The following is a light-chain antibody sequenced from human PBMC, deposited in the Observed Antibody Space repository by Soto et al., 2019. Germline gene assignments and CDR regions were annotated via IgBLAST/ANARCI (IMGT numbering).Light chain of an antibody. Sequence: IVMTQSPATLSVSPGERATLSCRASQSVSSNLAWYQHKPGQAPRLLLYGASTRAAGIPARFSGGGSGTDFTLTISGLQSEDFAVYYCQQSNKWPYTFGQGTKLEIK. CDR2: GAS. CDR1: QSVSSN. CDR3: QQSNKWPYT. V-gene: IGKV3-15*01. J-gene: IGKJ2*01.